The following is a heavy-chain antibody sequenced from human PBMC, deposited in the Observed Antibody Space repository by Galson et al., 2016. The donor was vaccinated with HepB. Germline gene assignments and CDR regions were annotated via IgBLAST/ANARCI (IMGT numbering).Heavy chain of an antibody. J-gene: IGHJ4*02. CDR1: GITFSSYA. Sequence: SLRLSCAVSGITFSSYAMSWVRQAPGKGPEWVSTIKSYGGSTDYADDVQGRFTISRDDSKSTLYLQKNSLRAEDTAVYYCAKEALTGGWFNYWGQGTLLTVSS. CDR3: AKEALTGGWFNY. D-gene: IGHD6-19*01. V-gene: IGHV3-23*01. CDR2: IKSYGGST.